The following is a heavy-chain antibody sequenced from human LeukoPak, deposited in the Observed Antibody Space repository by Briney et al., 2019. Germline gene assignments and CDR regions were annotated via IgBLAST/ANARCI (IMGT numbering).Heavy chain of an antibody. CDR1: GGSIINYY. J-gene: IGHJ1*01. CDR2: IYNSGHP. D-gene: IGHD4-17*01. CDR3: ARAAVTTSRYFQH. Sequence: SETLSLTRTVSGGSIINYYWSWIRAPPGNRLWCISYIYNSGHPNYNPYLQSRVTISEDPSQAQLSLKLSSVTAADTAVYYCARAAVTTSRYFQHWGQGTLVTVSS. V-gene: IGHV4-59*01.